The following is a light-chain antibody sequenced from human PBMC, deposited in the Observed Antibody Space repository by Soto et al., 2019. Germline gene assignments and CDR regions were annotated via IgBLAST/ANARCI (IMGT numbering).Light chain of an antibody. CDR3: QQYVSSPWA. CDR2: GAS. Sequence: EIVLTQSPATLSLSPGERATLSCRASQSVSRYLAWYQQKPGQAPRLLIYGASSRATGIPARFSGSGSGTDFTLTISRLEPEDFAVYYCQQYVSSPWAFGQGTKVDIK. V-gene: IGKV3-20*01. J-gene: IGKJ1*01. CDR1: QSVSRY.